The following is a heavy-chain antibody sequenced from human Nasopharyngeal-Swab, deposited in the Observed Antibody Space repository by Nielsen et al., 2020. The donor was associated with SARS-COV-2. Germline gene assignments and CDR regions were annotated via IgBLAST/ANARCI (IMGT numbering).Heavy chain of an antibody. CDR3: ARLSYYSGMDV. CDR2: IYHSGST. J-gene: IGHJ6*02. Sequence: SETLSLTCAVSGYSISSGYYWGWIRQPPGKGLEWIGSIYHSGSTYYNPSLKSRVTISVDTSKNQFSLKLSSVTAADTAVYYCARLSYYSGMDVWGQGTTVTVS. V-gene: IGHV4-38-2*01. CDR1: GYSISSGYY.